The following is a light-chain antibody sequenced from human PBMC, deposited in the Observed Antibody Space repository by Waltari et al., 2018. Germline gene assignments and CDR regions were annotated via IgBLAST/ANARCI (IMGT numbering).Light chain of an antibody. CDR1: QNILSGDYNENY. Sequence: DIVMTQSPDSLAVSLGERAPINCTSSQNILSGDYNENYFAWYQQKPGQPPKRLIDWASSRESGVPDRFSGSGSGTDFTLNISRLQAEDVAVYYCQQYDRAPFTFGGGTKVEIK. CDR2: WAS. V-gene: IGKV4-1*01. J-gene: IGKJ4*02. CDR3: QQYDRAPFT.